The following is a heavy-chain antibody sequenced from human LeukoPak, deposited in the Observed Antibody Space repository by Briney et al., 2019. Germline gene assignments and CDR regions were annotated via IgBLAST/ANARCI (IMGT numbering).Heavy chain of an antibody. Sequence: GGSLRLSRAGSGFTFRSYAMSWVRQAPGKGLEWVSSISGSGGLTFYADPAKGRFVISRDNSKNTLYLQMNSLGVEDTAMYYCAKRTDMVWPWDYWGQGTLVTVSS. D-gene: IGHD5-18*01. CDR3: AKRTDMVWPWDY. V-gene: IGHV3-23*01. J-gene: IGHJ4*02. CDR2: ISGSGGLT. CDR1: GFTFRSYA.